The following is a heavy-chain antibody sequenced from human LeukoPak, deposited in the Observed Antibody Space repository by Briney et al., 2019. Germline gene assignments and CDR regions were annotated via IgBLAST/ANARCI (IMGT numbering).Heavy chain of an antibody. Sequence: GGSLRLSCAASGFTFSSYAMSWVRQAPGKGLEWVAVISYDGSNKYYADSVKGRFTISRDNSKNTLYLQMNSLRAEDTAVYYCARGSYGSGSYFDYWGQGTLVTVSS. V-gene: IGHV3-30-3*01. CDR3: ARGSYGSGSYFDY. CDR1: GFTFSSYA. CDR2: ISYDGSNK. D-gene: IGHD3-10*01. J-gene: IGHJ4*02.